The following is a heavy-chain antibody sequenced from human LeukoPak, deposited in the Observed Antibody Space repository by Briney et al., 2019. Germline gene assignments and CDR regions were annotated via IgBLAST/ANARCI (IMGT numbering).Heavy chain of an antibody. V-gene: IGHV1-18*01. J-gene: IGHJ4*02. D-gene: IGHD6-6*01. CDR3: ARVAARLTPFDY. CDR1: GYTFTSYG. CDR2: ISAYNGNT. Sequence: ASVKVSCKASGYTFTSYGISWVRQAPGQGLEWMGWISAYNGNTNYAQKLQGRVTMTTDTSTSTAYMELRSLRSDGTAVYYCARVAARLTPFDYWGQGTLVTVSS.